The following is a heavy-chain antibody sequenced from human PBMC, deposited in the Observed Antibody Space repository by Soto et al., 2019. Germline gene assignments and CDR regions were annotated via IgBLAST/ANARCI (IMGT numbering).Heavy chain of an antibody. Sequence: SGTLSLTCTVSCGSVNSDSYYWSWIRQPPGRGLEWIGYIYYTGSTNYNPSLKSRVSISVDTSRNQFSLKLSSVTAADTAVYYCAREFSNSPEAFDSWGQGSLVTVSS. D-gene: IGHD6-6*01. J-gene: IGHJ4*02. CDR2: IYYTGST. CDR1: CGSVNSDSYY. CDR3: AREFSNSPEAFDS. V-gene: IGHV4-61*01.